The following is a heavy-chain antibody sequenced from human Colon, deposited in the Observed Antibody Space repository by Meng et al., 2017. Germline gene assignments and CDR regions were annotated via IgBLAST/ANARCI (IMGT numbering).Heavy chain of an antibody. CDR2: SYYGGGT. CDR1: GASISSATF. Sequence: QVHLQESGPGLVKPSGTLSVTCAGSGASISSATFLTWVRQTPGKGLEWIGESYYGGGTSYNPSLSSRATISLDKSKNQFSLQLDSVTAADTATYYCASSSGWWRLDSWGQGTLVTVSS. J-gene: IGHJ4*02. D-gene: IGHD6-19*01. V-gene: IGHV4-4*02. CDR3: ASSSGWWRLDS.